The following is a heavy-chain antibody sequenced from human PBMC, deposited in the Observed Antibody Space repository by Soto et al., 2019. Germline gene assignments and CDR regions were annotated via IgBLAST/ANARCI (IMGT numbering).Heavy chain of an antibody. CDR3: ASIPRRGYSYGIDY. Sequence: QVQLQESGPGLVKPSQTLSLTCNVSGGSISSGTSYWTWIRQHPGEVLEWIGHIYFTGATYSNPSLRRRLTMSVDTSKNQFSLKLTSVTAADTATYYCASIPRRGYSYGIDYWGQGTLVTVSS. CDR2: IYFTGAT. J-gene: IGHJ4*02. V-gene: IGHV4-31*03. D-gene: IGHD2-21*02. CDR1: GGSISSGTSY.